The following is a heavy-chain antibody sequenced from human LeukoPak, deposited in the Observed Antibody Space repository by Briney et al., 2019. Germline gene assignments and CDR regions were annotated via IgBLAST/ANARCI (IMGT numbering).Heavy chain of an antibody. CDR3: AREGILTGYYTYYYYYMDV. Sequence: SETLSLTCTVSGGSISSYYWSWLRQPAGKGLEWIGRIYTGGSTNYNPSLKSRVTISVDKSKNQFSLKLSSVTAADTAVYYCAREGILTGYYTYYYYYMDVWGKGTTVTVSS. CDR1: GGSISSYY. CDR2: IYTGGST. D-gene: IGHD3-9*01. J-gene: IGHJ6*03. V-gene: IGHV4-4*07.